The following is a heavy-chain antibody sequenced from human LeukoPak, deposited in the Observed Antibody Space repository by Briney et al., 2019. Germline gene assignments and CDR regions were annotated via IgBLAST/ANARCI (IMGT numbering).Heavy chain of an antibody. CDR3: ARGRNGDFDY. J-gene: IGHJ4*02. CDR2: IYYTGST. CDR1: GSSISTTTYY. D-gene: IGHD4-17*01. Sequence: SETLSLTCTVSGSSISTTTYYGAWIRQPPGEGLEWIGGIYYTGSTNYNPSLKSRATLSVDPSKNQFSLKLSSVTAADTAVYYCARGRNGDFDYWGQGTLVTVSS. V-gene: IGHV4-39*01.